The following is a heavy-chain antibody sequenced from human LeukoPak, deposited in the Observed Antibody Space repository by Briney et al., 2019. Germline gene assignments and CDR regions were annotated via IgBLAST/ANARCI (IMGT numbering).Heavy chain of an antibody. J-gene: IGHJ5*02. CDR3: ARTTYYYDSSGYPNWFDP. CDR2: ISSSSSYI. CDR1: GFTFSSYS. Sequence: TGGSLRLSCAASGFTFSSYSMNWVRQAPGKGLEWVSSISSSSSYIYYADSVKGRFTISRDNAKNSLYLQMNSLRAEDTAVYYCARTTYYYDSSGYPNWFDPWGQGTLVTVSS. D-gene: IGHD3-22*01. V-gene: IGHV3-21*01.